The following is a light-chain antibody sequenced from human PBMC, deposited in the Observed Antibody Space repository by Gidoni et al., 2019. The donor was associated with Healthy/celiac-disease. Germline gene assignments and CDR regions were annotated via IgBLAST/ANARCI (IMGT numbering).Light chain of an antibody. CDR1: QSISSY. V-gene: IGKV1-39*01. CDR2: AAS. Sequence: DIQMTQSPSSLSASVGDRVTITCRASQSISSYLNWYQQKPGKAPKLLIYAASSLQSGVPSRLSGSVSGTDFTLTISSLNPEDFAIYDCQQSYSTPLTFGGGTKVEIK. J-gene: IGKJ4*01. CDR3: QQSYSTPLT.